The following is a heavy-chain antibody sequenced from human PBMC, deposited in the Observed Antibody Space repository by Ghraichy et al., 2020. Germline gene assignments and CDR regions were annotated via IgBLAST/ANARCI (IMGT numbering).Heavy chain of an antibody. J-gene: IGHJ4*02. CDR2: ISAYNGNT. Sequence: ASVKVSCKASGYTFTSYGISWVRQAPGQGLEWMGWISAYNGNTNYAQKLQGRVTMTTDTSTSTAYMELRSLRSDDTAVYYCARDTIFGVARTLRKVDYWGQGTLVTVSS. CDR1: GYTFTSYG. D-gene: IGHD3-3*01. V-gene: IGHV1-18*01. CDR3: ARDTIFGVARTLRKVDY.